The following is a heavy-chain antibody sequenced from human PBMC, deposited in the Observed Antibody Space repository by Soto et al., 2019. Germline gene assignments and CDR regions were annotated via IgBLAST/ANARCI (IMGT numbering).Heavy chain of an antibody. J-gene: IGHJ6*02. CDR3: ATSGGKDDFYYYKGMDV. V-gene: IGHV4-34*01. CDR1: GGSFSGYY. D-gene: IGHD2-15*01. Sequence: SETLSLTCAVYGGSFSGYYWSWIRQPPGKGLEWIGEINHSGSTNYNPSLKSRVTISVDTSKNQFSLKLSSVTAADTAVYYCATSGGKDDFYYYKGMDVLGQGTTGTGSS. CDR2: INHSGST.